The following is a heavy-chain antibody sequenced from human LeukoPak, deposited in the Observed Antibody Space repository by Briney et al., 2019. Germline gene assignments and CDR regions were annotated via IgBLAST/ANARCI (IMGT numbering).Heavy chain of an antibody. CDR3: ARAPRAMVRGVIISYGMDV. D-gene: IGHD3-10*01. CDR1: GFTFSSYA. CDR2: ISYDGSNK. Sequence: GRSLTLSCAASGFTFSSYAMHWVRQAPGKGLEWVAVISYDGSNKYYADSVKGRFTISRDNSKNTLYLQMNSLRAEDTAVYYCARAPRAMVRGVIISYGMDVWGKGTTVTVSS. V-gene: IGHV3-30*04. J-gene: IGHJ6*04.